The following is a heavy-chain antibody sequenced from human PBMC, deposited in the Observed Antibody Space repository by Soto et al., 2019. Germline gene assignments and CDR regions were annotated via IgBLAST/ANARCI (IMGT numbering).Heavy chain of an antibody. CDR2: IIPIFGTA. J-gene: IGHJ3*02. CDR3: ASDHYYDSSGYYYQLSGDAFDI. D-gene: IGHD3-22*01. CDR1: GGTFSSYA. Sequence: SVKVSCKASGGTFSSYAISWVRQAPGQGLERKGGIIPIFGTANYAQKFQGRVTITADESTSTAYIELSSLRSEDTAVYYCASDHYYDSSGYYYQLSGDAFDIWGQGTMVTVPS. V-gene: IGHV1-69*13.